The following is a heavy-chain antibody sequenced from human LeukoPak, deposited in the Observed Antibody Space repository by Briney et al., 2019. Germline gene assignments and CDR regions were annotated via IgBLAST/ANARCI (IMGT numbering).Heavy chain of an antibody. Sequence: GGSLRLSCAAYGLTVSTNDMGWVRQAPGQGLEWVSFLLNGVTYYADSVKGRFTISRDNSKNTLYLQMNSLRVEDTAMYYCTKSGPPDPYWGQGTMVTVSS. CDR2: LLNGVT. CDR3: TKSGPPDPY. CDR1: GLTVSTND. D-gene: IGHD1-14*01. J-gene: IGHJ3*01. V-gene: IGHV3-53*01.